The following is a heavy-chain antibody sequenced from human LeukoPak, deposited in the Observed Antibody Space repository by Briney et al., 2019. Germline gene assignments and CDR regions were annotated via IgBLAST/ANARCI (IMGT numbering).Heavy chain of an antibody. V-gene: IGHV4-39*07. D-gene: IGHD3-22*01. Sequence: SETLSLTCTVSGGSISSSSYYWGWIRQPPGKGLEWIGSIYYSGSTNYDPSLKSRVTISVDTSKNQFSLKLSSVTAADTAVYYCAVRSSGSNWFDPWGQGTLVTVSS. CDR2: IYYSGST. CDR3: AVRSSGSNWFDP. CDR1: GGSISSSSYY. J-gene: IGHJ5*02.